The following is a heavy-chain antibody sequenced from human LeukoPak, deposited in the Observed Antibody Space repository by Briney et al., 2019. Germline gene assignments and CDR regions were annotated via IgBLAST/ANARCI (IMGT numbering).Heavy chain of an antibody. D-gene: IGHD3-9*01. CDR3: ARATRRSSLTGYNTPPYY. CDR2: MNPNSGNT. Sequence: ASVKVSCKASGYSFTNYALNWVRQAPGQGLEWMGWMNPNSGNTGYAQKFQGRVTMTRNTSISTAYMELSSLRSEDTAVYYCARATRRSSLTGYNTPPYYWGQGTLVTVSS. CDR1: GYSFTNYA. J-gene: IGHJ4*02. V-gene: IGHV1-8*01.